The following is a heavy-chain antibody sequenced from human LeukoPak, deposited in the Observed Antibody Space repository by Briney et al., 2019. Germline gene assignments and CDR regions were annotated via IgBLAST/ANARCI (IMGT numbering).Heavy chain of an antibody. V-gene: IGHV4-59*12. J-gene: IGHJ4*02. CDR1: GGSISSYY. Sequence: SETLSLTCTVSGGSISSYYWSWIRQPPGKGLEWIGYIYYSGSTNYNPSLKSRVTISVDTSKNQFSLKLSSVTAADTAVYYCAREPSYCSGGSCYSRLFDYWGQGTLVTVSS. D-gene: IGHD2-15*01. CDR2: IYYSGST. CDR3: AREPSYCSGGSCYSRLFDY.